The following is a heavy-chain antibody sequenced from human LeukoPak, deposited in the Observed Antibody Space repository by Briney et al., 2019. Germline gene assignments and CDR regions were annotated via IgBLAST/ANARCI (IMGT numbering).Heavy chain of an antibody. J-gene: IGHJ4*02. Sequence: SETLSLTCTVSGYSISSGYYWGWIRQPPRKGLEWIGSIYHSGSTYYNPSLKSRVTISVDTSKNQFSLKLSSVTAADTAVYYCARGGSSWYEVVDYWGQGTLVTVSS. CDR3: ARGGSSWYEVVDY. D-gene: IGHD6-13*01. CDR1: GYSISSGYY. CDR2: IYHSGST. V-gene: IGHV4-38-2*02.